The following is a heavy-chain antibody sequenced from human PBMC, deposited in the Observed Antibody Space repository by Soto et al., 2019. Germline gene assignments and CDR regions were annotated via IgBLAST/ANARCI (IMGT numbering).Heavy chain of an antibody. CDR3: ARQVSSSLISWFDP. CDR2: IYYSGST. J-gene: IGHJ5*02. D-gene: IGHD6-13*01. CDR1: GGSISSSSYY. Sequence: SETLSLTCTVSGGSISSSSYYWGWIRQPPGKGLEWIGSIYYSGSTYYNPSLKSRVTISVDTSKNQFSLKLSSVTAADTAVYYCARQVSSSLISWFDPWGQGTLVTVSS. V-gene: IGHV4-39*01.